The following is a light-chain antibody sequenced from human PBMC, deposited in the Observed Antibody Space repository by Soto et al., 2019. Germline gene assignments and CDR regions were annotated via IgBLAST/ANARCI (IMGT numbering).Light chain of an antibody. CDR3: TQATQFPRT. CDR2: KIF. CDR1: ESLVHSDGNTS. V-gene: IGKV2-24*01. Sequence: DIVLTQTPLSSPVTLGQPASISCTSSESLVHSDGNTSLSWLQQRPGQPPRLLIYKIFNRFSGVPDRFSGSGAGTDFTLKISRVDAADVGVYSCTQATQFPRTFGHGTKVEIK. J-gene: IGKJ1*01.